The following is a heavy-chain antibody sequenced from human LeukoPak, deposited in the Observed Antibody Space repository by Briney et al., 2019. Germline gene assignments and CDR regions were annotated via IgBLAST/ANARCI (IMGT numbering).Heavy chain of an antibody. CDR3: ARVGDYYDSSGYYYVPSYYYYGMDV. Sequence: SETLSLTCTVSGGSISSSSYYWSWIRQPPGKGLEWIGEINHSGSTNYNPSLKSRVTISVDTSKNQFSLKLSSVTAADTAVYYCARVGDYYDSSGYYYVPSYYYYGMDVWGQGTTVTVSS. CDR1: GGSISSSSYY. J-gene: IGHJ6*02. D-gene: IGHD3-22*01. CDR2: INHSGST. V-gene: IGHV4-39*07.